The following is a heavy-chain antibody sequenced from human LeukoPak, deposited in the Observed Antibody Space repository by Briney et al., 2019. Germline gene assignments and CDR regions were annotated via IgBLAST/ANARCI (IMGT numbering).Heavy chain of an antibody. D-gene: IGHD6-19*01. CDR1: GYSFTSYW. Sequence: GESLKIPCKGSGYSFTSYWIGWVRQMPGKGLEWMGIIYPGDSDTRYSPSFQGQVTISADKSISTAYLQWSSLKASDTAMYYCARHPIGGSGWYLYYFDYWGQGTLVTVSS. CDR2: IYPGDSDT. CDR3: ARHPIGGSGWYLYYFDY. J-gene: IGHJ4*02. V-gene: IGHV5-51*01.